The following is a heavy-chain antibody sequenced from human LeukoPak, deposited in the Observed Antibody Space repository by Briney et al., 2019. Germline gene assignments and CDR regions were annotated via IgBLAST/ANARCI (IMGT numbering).Heavy chain of an antibody. CDR3: GRGGPKWLLRDFDY. J-gene: IGHJ4*02. V-gene: IGHV4-34*01. CDR1: GGSFSGYY. Sequence: SGTLSLTCAVYGGSFSGYYWSWIRQPPGKGLEWIGEINHSGITKYNPSLKSQFTISVDSARNQFSVKLSSVTAADTALYYCGRGGPKWLLRDFDYWGQGTLVTVSS. D-gene: IGHD3-22*01. CDR2: INHSGIT.